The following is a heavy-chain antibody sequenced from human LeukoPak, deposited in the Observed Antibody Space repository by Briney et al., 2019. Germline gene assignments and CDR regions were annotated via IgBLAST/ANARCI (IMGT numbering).Heavy chain of an antibody. CDR3: ARGYYYPPDAFDI. CDR2: IYSGGST. D-gene: IGHD3-22*01. J-gene: IGHJ3*02. CDR1: GFTVSSNY. Sequence: PGGSLRLSCAASGFTVSSNYMSWVRQAPGKGLEWVSVIYSGGSTYYADSVKGRFTISRDNSKNTLYLQMNSLRAEDTAVYYCARGYYYPPDAFDIWGQGTMVTVSS. V-gene: IGHV3-53*01.